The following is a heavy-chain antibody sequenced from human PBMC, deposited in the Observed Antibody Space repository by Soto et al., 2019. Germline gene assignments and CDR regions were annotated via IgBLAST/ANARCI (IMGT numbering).Heavy chain of an antibody. J-gene: IGHJ3*02. CDR1: GGSVSSYF. V-gene: IGHV4-59*08. CDR2: IYYSGST. CDR3: ARLGGITMVGGVLTAFDI. Sequence: QVQLQESGPGLVKSSETLSLTCSVSGGSVSSYFWSWVRQPPGKGLECIAYIYYSGSTNYNPFLKSRVTISVDASKNQFSLRLRSVTAADTAIYYCARLGGITMVGGVLTAFDIWGQGTMVTVSS. D-gene: IGHD3-10*01.